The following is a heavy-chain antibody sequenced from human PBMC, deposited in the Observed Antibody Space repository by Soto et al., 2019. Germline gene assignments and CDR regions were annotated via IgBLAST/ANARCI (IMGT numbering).Heavy chain of an antibody. J-gene: IGHJ6*03. CDR1: GFSFSTYS. V-gene: IGHV3-21*02. D-gene: IGHD3-9*01. CDR3: VRDFGRYFRTGYMDV. Sequence: EVQLVESGGGLVKPGGSMSLSCAASGFSFSTYSMNWVRQAPGNGLEWVSSINEDSTYIYYAGSVRGRFTIARDTAEGSLYLQMNCLRAEDMAVYYCVRDFGRYFRTGYMDVWGYGATVSFSS. CDR2: INEDSTYI.